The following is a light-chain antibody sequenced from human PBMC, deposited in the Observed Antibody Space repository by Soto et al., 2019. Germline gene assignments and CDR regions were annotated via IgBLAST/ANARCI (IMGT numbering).Light chain of an antibody. CDR3: QQSYSIPET. CDR1: QTISIY. V-gene: IGKV1-39*01. Sequence: DIQMTQSPSTLSGSVGDRVTITCRASQTISIYLNWYQQKPGQAPKLLIYAATSLQSGVPSRFSGSGSGTDFTLTISSLQPEDFAKYYCQQSYSIPETFGQGTKVDI. CDR2: AAT. J-gene: IGKJ1*01.